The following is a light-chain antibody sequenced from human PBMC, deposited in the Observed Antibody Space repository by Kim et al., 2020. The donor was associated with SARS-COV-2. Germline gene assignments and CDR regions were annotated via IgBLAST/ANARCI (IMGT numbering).Light chain of an antibody. CDR1: QTVLPSSDTRNY. V-gene: IGKV4-1*01. Sequence: DIVMTQSPDSLAVSLGERATINCKSSQTVLPSSDTRNYLAWYQQKPRQPPKLLIYWASTRESGVPDRFSGSGSGTYFTLTISSLQAEDVAVYYCQQYYTPPETFGQGTKVDIK. CDR3: QQYYTPPET. J-gene: IGKJ1*01. CDR2: WAS.